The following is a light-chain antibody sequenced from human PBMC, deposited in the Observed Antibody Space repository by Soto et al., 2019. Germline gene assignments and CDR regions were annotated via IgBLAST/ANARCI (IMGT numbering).Light chain of an antibody. J-gene: IGKJ4*01. Sequence: DIVMTHSPDSLAVCLGERATINCKSSQSVLYRSNNKNHIAWFQQKPGQPPKLLIYWASTRESGVPDRFSGSGSGTDFTLTISSLQAEDVAVYYCQQYYSTPLTFGGGTKVDIK. CDR1: QSVLYRSNNKNH. CDR2: WAS. V-gene: IGKV4-1*01. CDR3: QQYYSTPLT.